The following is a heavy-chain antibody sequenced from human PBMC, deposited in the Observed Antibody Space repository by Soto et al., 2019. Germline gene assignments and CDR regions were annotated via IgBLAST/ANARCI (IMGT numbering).Heavy chain of an antibody. V-gene: IGHV4-39*01. CDR2: IYYSGST. Sequence: QLQLQESGPGLVKPSETLSLTCTVSGGSISSSSYYWGWIRQPPGKGLEWIGSIYYSGSTYYNPSLKSRVTISVDTSKNQFSLKLSSVTAADTAVYYCARNKKLNAMVLGAPSSAYFDYWGQGTLVTVSS. D-gene: IGHD3-10*01. CDR3: ARNKKLNAMVLGAPSSAYFDY. CDR1: GGSISSSSYY. J-gene: IGHJ4*02.